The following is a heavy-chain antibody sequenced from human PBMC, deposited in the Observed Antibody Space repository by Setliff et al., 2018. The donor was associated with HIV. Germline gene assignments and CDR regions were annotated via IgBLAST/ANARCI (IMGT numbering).Heavy chain of an antibody. D-gene: IGHD3-16*01. CDR3: ARDWAAPYYYGMDV. CDR1: GGSISSSNYY. J-gene: IGHJ6*02. Sequence: SETLSLTCTVSGGSISSSNYYWGWIRQPPGKGLEWIGSFYYSGSTYYNPSLKSRVTISVDTSKNQFSLKLTSVTAADTAVYYCARDWAAPYYYGMDVWGPGTTVTVSS. CDR2: FYYSGST. V-gene: IGHV4-39*07.